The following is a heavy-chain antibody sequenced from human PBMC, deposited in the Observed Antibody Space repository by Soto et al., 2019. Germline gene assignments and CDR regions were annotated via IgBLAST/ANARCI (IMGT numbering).Heavy chain of an antibody. CDR2: IFSNDEK. CDR1: GFSLSNAGLG. V-gene: IGHV2-26*04. D-gene: IGHD6-13*01. Sequence: HVTVKESGPVLVKPTETLTLTCTVSGFSLSNAGLGVSWIRQPPGKALEWLAHIFSNDEKSYSTSLKSRLTISKDTSKSQVVLIMTNMDPVDTATYYCASTYSTSWYWFDPWGQGTLVTVSS. CDR3: ASTYSTSWYWFDP. J-gene: IGHJ5*02.